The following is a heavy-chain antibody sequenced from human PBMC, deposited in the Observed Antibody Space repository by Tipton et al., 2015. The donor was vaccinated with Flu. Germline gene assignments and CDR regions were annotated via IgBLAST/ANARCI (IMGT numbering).Heavy chain of an antibody. D-gene: IGHD5-24*01. J-gene: IGHJ3*02. CDR1: GGSISSYY. CDR2: IYTSGST. V-gene: IGHV4-4*07. Sequence: LRLSCTVSGGSISSYYWSWIRQPAGKGLEWIGRIYTSGSTNYNPSLKSRVTMSVDTSKNQFSLKLSSVTAADTAVYYCARVDPRRDGYNFGHDAFDIWGQGTMVTVSS. CDR3: ARVDPRRDGYNFGHDAFDI.